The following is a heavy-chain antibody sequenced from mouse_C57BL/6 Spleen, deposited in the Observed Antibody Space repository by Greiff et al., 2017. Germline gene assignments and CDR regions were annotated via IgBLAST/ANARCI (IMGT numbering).Heavy chain of an antibody. CDR1: GFSLTSYG. D-gene: IGHD2-4*01. CDR2: IWSGGST. Sequence: VKLMESGPGLVQPSQSLSITCTVSGFSLTSYGVHWVRQSPGKGLEWLGVIWSGGSTDYNAAFISRLSISKDNSTSQVFFKMNSLQADDTAIYYCARSTMITTWLAYWGQGTLVTVAA. J-gene: IGHJ3*01. V-gene: IGHV2-2*01. CDR3: ARSTMITTWLAY.